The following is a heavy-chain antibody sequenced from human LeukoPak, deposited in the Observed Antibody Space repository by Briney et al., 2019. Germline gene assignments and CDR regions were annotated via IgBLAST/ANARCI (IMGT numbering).Heavy chain of an antibody. Sequence: SETLSLTCTVSGDSINSGTYYWGWIRQPPGKGLEWIGSIYYSGSTYYNPSLKSRVTISVDTSKNQFSLRLTSVTDADTAIYYCARHHKRVSGVVSGTVEYWGQGTLVTVSS. V-gene: IGHV4-39*01. CDR1: GDSINSGTYY. CDR3: ARHHKRVSGVVSGTVEY. D-gene: IGHD3-3*01. CDR2: IYYSGST. J-gene: IGHJ4*02.